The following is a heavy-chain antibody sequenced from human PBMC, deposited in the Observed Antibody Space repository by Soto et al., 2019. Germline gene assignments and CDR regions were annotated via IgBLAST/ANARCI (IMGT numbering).Heavy chain of an antibody. Sequence: SETLSLTCAVYGGSFSGYYWSWIRQAPGKGLEWIGEINHSGRTNYSPSLKSRVTISVDTSKNQFSLRLNAVTAADTAVYYCARGTLMIFGVIINALDYWGQGALVTVSS. D-gene: IGHD3-3*01. CDR1: GGSFSGYY. J-gene: IGHJ4*02. V-gene: IGHV4-34*01. CDR3: ARGTLMIFGVIINALDY. CDR2: INHSGRT.